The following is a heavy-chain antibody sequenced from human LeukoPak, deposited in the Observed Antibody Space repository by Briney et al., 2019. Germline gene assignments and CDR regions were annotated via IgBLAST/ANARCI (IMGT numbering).Heavy chain of an antibody. CDR3: AKDPPKLLWFGELNFDY. V-gene: IGHV3-23*01. D-gene: IGHD3-10*01. Sequence: GGSLRLACAASGFTFSSYAMSWVRQPPGKGLEWVSAISGSGGSTYYADPVKGRFTISRDNSKNTLYLQMNSLRAEDTAVYYCAKDPPKLLWFGELNFDYWGQGTLVTVSS. J-gene: IGHJ4*02. CDR1: GFTFSSYA. CDR2: ISGSGGST.